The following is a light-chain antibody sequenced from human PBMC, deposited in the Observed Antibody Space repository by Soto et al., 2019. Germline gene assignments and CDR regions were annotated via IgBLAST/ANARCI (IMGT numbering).Light chain of an antibody. Sequence: EIVLMQSPDTLSLSPGERATLSCRASETISSHYIAWYQQKPGQAPRLLIFGASTRATGIPDRFSGSWSGTDFTLTLSRLEPEDFAVCYCQNFGDSPFTFGPGTKVDIK. CDR1: ETISSHY. CDR3: QNFGDSPFT. V-gene: IGKV3-20*01. CDR2: GAS. J-gene: IGKJ3*01.